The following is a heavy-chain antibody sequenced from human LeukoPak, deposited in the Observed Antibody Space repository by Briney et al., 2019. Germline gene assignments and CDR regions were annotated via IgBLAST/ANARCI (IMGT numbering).Heavy chain of an antibody. J-gene: IGHJ4*02. CDR2: IKQDGSEK. D-gene: IGHD3-22*01. Sequence: PGGSLRLSCAASGFTFSSYWMSWVRQAPGKGLEWVANIKQDGSEKYYVDSVKGRFTISRDNAKNSLYLQMNSLRAEDTAVYYCAREKYYYDSSGYNYYFDYWGQGTLVTVS. CDR1: GFTFSSYW. CDR3: AREKYYYDSSGYNYYFDY. V-gene: IGHV3-7*01.